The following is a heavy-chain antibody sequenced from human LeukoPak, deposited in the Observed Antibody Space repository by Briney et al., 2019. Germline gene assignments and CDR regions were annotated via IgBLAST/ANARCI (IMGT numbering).Heavy chain of an antibody. J-gene: IGHJ4*01. V-gene: IGHV3-43*02. CDR1: GFTFDDYA. D-gene: IGHD6-19*01. Sequence: GGSLRLSCAASGFTFDDYAMHWVRQAPGKGLEWVSLISGDGGSTYYADSVKGRFTISRDNSKNTLYLQMNSLRAEDTAVYYCAKGIYSSGWSYFDYWGHGTLVTVSS. CDR3: AKGIYSSGWSYFDY. CDR2: ISGDGGST.